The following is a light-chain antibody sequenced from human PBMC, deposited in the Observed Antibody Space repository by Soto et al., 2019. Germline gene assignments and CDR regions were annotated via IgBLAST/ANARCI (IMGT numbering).Light chain of an antibody. CDR3: QRYGGSAQP. J-gene: IGKJ1*01. Sequence: IGLTQSPGGLSLSPGERATLSYRASQSVSSSYLAWYQQKPGQAHRLLIYGASSRATGIPESFSRSRSGTDFTLTISRLEPEDLAVYYCQRYGGSAQPFGQGPKVDIX. CDR1: QSVSSSY. V-gene: IGKV3-20*01. CDR2: GAS.